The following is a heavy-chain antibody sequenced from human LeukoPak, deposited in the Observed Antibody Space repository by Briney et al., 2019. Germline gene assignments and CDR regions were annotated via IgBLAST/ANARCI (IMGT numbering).Heavy chain of an antibody. CDR2: IYYSGST. J-gene: IGHJ4*02. V-gene: IGHV4-59*12. CDR1: GGSISSYY. Sequence: SETLSLTCTVSGGSISSYYWSWIRQPPGKGLEWIGYIYYSGSTNYNPSLKSRVTISVDTSKNQFSLQLNSVTPEDTAVYYCARDYYSGSYYFLDYWGQGTLVTVSS. D-gene: IGHD1-26*01. CDR3: ARDYYSGSYYFLDY.